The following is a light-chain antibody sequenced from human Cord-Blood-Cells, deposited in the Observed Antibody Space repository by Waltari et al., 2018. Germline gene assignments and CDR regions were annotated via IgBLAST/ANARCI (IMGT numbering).Light chain of an antibody. V-gene: IGLV2-23*01. CDR2: VGR. Sequence: QSALTQPASVSGSPGQSITISFTGTSRDVGSYNVFSWYQQHQCKAPKIMIYVGRKRPSGVSNRFSGSKSGKTASLTISGLQAEDEADYYCCSYAGSSTYVFGTGTKVNVL. J-gene: IGLJ1*01. CDR1: SRDVGSYNV. CDR3: CSYAGSSTYV.